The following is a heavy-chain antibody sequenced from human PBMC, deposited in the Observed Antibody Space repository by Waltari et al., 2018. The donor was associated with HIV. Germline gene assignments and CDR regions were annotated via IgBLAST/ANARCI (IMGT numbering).Heavy chain of an antibody. V-gene: IGHV3-30*02. D-gene: IGHD6-13*01. J-gene: IGHJ6*02. Sequence: QVQLVESGGGVVQPGGSLRPSWAGSGFPFSSYGTPWVRQAPGKGLEWVAFIRYDGSNKYYADSVKGRFTISRDNSKNTLYLQMNSLRAEDTAVYYCAKFMKQLVSHGMDVWGQGTTVTVSS. CDR1: GFPFSSYG. CDR2: IRYDGSNK. CDR3: AKFMKQLVSHGMDV.